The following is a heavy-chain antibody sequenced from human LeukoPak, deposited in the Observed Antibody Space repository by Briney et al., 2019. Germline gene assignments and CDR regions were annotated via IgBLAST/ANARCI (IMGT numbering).Heavy chain of an antibody. V-gene: IGHV1-2*02. CDR3: AREGITMVRGVMRYWFDP. D-gene: IGHD3-10*01. CDR1: GYTFTDYY. CDR2: INPNSGGT. Sequence: ASVKVSCKASGYTFTDYYMHWVRQAPGQGLEWMGWINPNSGGTNYAQKFQGRVTMTRDTSISTAYMELSRLRSDDTAVYYCAREGITMVRGVMRYWFDPWGQGTLVTVSS. J-gene: IGHJ5*02.